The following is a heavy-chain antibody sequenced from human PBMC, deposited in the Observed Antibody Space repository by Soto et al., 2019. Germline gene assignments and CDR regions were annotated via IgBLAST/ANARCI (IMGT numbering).Heavy chain of an antibody. CDR1: GHSFTSYW. J-gene: IGHJ2*01. V-gene: IGHV5-10-1*01. CDR2: IDPSDSYT. Sequence: PGESLKIACKGSGHSFTSYWISWVRQMPGKGLEWMGRIDPSDSYTNYSPSFQGHVTISADKSISTAYLQWSSLKASDTAMYYCARLSPARGYCSSTSCRDYWYFDLWGRGTLVTVSS. D-gene: IGHD2-2*01. CDR3: ARLSPARGYCSSTSCRDYWYFDL.